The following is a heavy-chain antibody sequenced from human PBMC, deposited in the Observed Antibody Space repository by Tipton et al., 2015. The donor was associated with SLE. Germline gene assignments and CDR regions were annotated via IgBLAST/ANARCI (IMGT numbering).Heavy chain of an antibody. V-gene: IGHV4-61*09. CDR2: IYTSGST. Sequence: TLSLTCTVSGGSIRSGRFYWSWIRQPAGKGLEWIGHIYTSGSTNYNPPLKSRVTISVDTSKNQFSLKLSSVTAADTAVYYCAREYYGDYAVPFDYWGQGTLVTVSS. J-gene: IGHJ4*02. CDR3: AREYYGDYAVPFDY. D-gene: IGHD4-17*01. CDR1: GGSIRSGRFY.